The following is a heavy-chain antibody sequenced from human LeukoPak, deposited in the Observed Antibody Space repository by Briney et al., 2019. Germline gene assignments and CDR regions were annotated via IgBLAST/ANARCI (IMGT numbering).Heavy chain of an antibody. J-gene: IGHJ5*02. CDR3: ARGSYGSGSYYEGNWFDT. V-gene: IGHV3-7*01. CDR1: GFTFSTYW. D-gene: IGHD3-10*01. CDR2: IKQDGSVR. Sequence: GGTLRLSCVASGFTFSTYWMSWVRHTPGKGLEWVANIKQDGSVRYYLDSVKGRFTLSRDNAKNSLSLQMHSLRAEDTAVYYCARGSYGSGSYYEGNWFDTWGQGTLVTVSS.